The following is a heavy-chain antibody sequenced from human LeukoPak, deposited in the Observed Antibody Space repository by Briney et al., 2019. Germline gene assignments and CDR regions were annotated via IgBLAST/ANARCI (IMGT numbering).Heavy chain of an antibody. CDR2: INPTRGDT. Sequence: ASVRVSCKSSGFPFTGHYMHWVRQAPGQGLEWIGYINPTRGDTYYSEKFRGRVTMTRGTSIRTAYMELNRLSSDDTAVYFCARDHTYYYDSSSYVDDALDIWGQGTMVTVFS. V-gene: IGHV1-2*02. CDR1: GFPFTGHY. D-gene: IGHD3-22*01. J-gene: IGHJ3*02. CDR3: ARDHTYYYDSSSYVDDALDI.